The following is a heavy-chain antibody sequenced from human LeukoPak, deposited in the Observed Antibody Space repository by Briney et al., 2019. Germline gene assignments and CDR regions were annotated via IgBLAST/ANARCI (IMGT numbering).Heavy chain of an antibody. V-gene: IGHV3-23*01. CDR3: ARDLMGWDLHYFDY. CDR2: ISGSGGNT. CDR1: GFTFSSYG. J-gene: IGHJ4*02. D-gene: IGHD1-26*01. Sequence: GGSLRLSCAASGFTFSSYGMSWVRQAPGKGLEWVSVISGSGGNTYYADSVKGRFTISRDNSKNSLYLQMHSLRAEDTAVYYCARDLMGWDLHYFDYWGQGTLVTVSS.